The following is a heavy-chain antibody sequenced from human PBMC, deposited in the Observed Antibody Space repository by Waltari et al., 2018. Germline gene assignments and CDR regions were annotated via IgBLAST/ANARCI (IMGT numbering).Heavy chain of an antibody. CDR1: GFTFSSYS. CDR2: ISSSSSYI. J-gene: IGHJ2*01. CDR3: AREARGSGSYRGGYFDL. V-gene: IGHV3-21*03. D-gene: IGHD1-26*01. Sequence: EVQLVESGGGLVKPGGSLRLSCAASGFTFSSYSMNWVRQAPGQGLEWVSSISSSSSYIYYADSVKGRFTISRDNAKNSLYLQMNSLRAEDTAVYYCAREARGSGSYRGGYFDLWGRGTLVTVSS.